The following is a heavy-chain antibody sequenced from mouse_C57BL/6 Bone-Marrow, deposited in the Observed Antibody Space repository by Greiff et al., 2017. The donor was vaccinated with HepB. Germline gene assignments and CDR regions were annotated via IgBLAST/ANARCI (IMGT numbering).Heavy chain of an antibody. V-gene: IGHV1-72*01. J-gene: IGHJ2*01. CDR2: IDPNSGGT. D-gene: IGHD2-4*01. CDR3: ARGGGGYDYAGDFDY. Sequence: VQLQQPGAELVMPGASVKLSCKASGYTFTSYWMHWVKQRPGRGLEWIGRIDPNSGGTKYNEKFKSKATLTVDKPSSTAYMQRSSLTSEDSAVYYCARGGGGYDYAGDFDYWGQGTTLTVSS. CDR1: GYTFTSYW.